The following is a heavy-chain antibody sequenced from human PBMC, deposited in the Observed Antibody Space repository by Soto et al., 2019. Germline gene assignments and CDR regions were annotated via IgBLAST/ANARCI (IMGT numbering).Heavy chain of an antibody. CDR2: INPDNRNT. CDR1: SYSFSSSG. Sequence: QVHPVQSGVEVKKPGASLTVYCKSSSYSFSSSGVTWVRQAPGHGLEWVGWINPDNRNTHNAPMVNGRVTMSTGTTTFTAYMELRMPTSDDTAVYYCARGVDASTPLDSWVQGTLVTVSS. J-gene: IGHJ4*02. V-gene: IGHV1-18*01. CDR3: ARGVDASTPLDS. D-gene: IGHD5-12*01.